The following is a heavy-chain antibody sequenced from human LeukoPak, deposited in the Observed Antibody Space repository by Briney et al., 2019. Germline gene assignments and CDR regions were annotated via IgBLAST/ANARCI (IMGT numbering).Heavy chain of an antibody. CDR1: GFNFSSYW. CDR3: AKGYSYGYFDY. D-gene: IGHD5-18*01. J-gene: IGHJ4*02. CDR2: INYDGTTT. V-gene: IGHV3-74*01. Sequence: GGSLRLSCAASGFNFSSYWMHWVRQAPGKGLVWISRINYDGTTTSYADSVKGRFTISRDNAKNTLYLQMNSLRAEDTAAFYCAKGYSYGYFDYWGQGALVTVSS.